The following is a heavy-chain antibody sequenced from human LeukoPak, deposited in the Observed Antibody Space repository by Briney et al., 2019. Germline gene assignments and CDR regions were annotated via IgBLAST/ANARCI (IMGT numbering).Heavy chain of an antibody. J-gene: IGHJ5*02. CDR1: GGAFSAYA. CDR3: ARDYFDLSLGGYFWFDP. CDR2: IVPLFGTT. V-gene: IGHV1-69*06. Sequence: SVKVSCKASGGAFSAYAISWVRQAPGQGLEWMGGIVPLFGTTNYTQRFQGRITITADTSTTTAYMELRSLGSEDTAIYYCARDYFDLSLGGYFWFDPWGQGTLVTVSS. D-gene: IGHD3-10*01.